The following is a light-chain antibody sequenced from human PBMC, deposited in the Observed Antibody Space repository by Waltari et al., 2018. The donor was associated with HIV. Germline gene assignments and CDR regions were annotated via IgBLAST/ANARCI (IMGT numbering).Light chain of an antibody. CDR2: DIS. J-gene: IGKJ4*01. V-gene: IGKV1-12*01. Sequence: DIRVTHSPSSVSASAGDRVTITCRASQDVGNWLAWYQQKPGKAPELLSHDISTLQSGVPSRFSGSGSGTDFTLTISSLQPEDIATYYCQQANICPLTFGGGTKVEIK. CDR3: QQANICPLT. CDR1: QDVGNW.